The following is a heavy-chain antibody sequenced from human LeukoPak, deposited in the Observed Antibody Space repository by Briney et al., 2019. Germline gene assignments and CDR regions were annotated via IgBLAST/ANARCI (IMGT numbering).Heavy chain of an antibody. Sequence: GGSLRLSCAASGFTVSSNYMHWVRLAPGKGLEWVAFIQNDEIDKFYADSVRGRFTVSRDNSKNTLYLQMDSLRPEDTAVYYCAKERKLLPFDCWGQGTPVTVSS. D-gene: IGHD4-23*01. CDR1: GFTVSSNY. CDR2: IQNDEIDK. J-gene: IGHJ4*02. V-gene: IGHV3-30*02. CDR3: AKERKLLPFDC.